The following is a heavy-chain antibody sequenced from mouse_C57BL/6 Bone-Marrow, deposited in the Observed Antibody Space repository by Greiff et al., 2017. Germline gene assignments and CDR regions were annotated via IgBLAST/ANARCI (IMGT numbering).Heavy chain of an antibody. CDR1: GFSLTSYG. J-gene: IGHJ4*01. Sequence: VQRVESGPGLVQPSQSLSITCTVSGFSLTSYGVHWVRQSPGKGLEWLGVIWSGGSTDYTAAFISRLSISKANSKSQVFFKMNSLQADDTAIYYCARGGYSDMDYWGQGTSVTVSS. CDR3: ARGGYSDMDY. V-gene: IGHV2-2*01. CDR2: IWSGGST.